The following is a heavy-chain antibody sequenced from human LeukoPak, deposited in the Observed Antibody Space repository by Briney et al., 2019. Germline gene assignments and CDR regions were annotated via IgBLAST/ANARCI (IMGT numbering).Heavy chain of an antibody. D-gene: IGHD3-16*02. CDR3: ARGRDYDYVWGSYRHRGWFDP. CDR2: INHSGST. Sequence: SETLSLTCTVSGGSISSHYWSWIRQPAGKGLEWIGEINHSGSTNHNPSLKSRVTISVDTSKNQFSLKLSSVTAADTAVYYCARGRDYDYVWGSYRHRGWFDPWGQGTLVTVSS. V-gene: IGHV4-34*01. CDR1: GGSISSHY. J-gene: IGHJ5*02.